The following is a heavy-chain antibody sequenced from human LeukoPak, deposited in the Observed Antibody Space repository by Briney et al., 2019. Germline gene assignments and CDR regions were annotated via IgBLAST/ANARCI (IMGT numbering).Heavy chain of an antibody. CDR3: ARGSKDFWSGYYYYMDV. CDR1: GFTFSSYW. J-gene: IGHJ6*03. Sequence: GGSLRLSCAASGFTFSSYWMHWVRQAPGKGLVWVSRINSDGSITSYADSVKGRFTISRDNATNTLYLQMNSLRAEDTAVYYCARGSKDFWSGYYYYMDVWGKGTTVAVSS. D-gene: IGHD3-3*01. CDR2: INSDGSIT. V-gene: IGHV3-74*01.